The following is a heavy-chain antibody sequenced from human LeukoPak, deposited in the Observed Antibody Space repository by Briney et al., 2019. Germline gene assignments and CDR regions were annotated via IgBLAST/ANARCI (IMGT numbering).Heavy chain of an antibody. J-gene: IGHJ4*02. Sequence: ASVKVSCKAAGYTFTSHDLIWLRQAPGQGLEWMGWITVNNGYTKYAQELQGRVTMTTDTSTSTAYMELRSLRSDDTAVYYCAKVHCISTNCNHIWTYFDYWGQGTLVTVSS. D-gene: IGHD2-2*01. CDR2: ITVNNGYT. CDR1: GYTFTSHD. CDR3: AKVHCISTNCNHIWTYFDY. V-gene: IGHV1-18*01.